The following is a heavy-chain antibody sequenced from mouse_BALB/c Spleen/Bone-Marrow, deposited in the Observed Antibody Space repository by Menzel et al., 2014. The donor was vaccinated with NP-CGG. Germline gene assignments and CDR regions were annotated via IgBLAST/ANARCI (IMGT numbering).Heavy chain of an antibody. D-gene: IGHD4-1*01. CDR3: ARWEYYAMDY. V-gene: IGHV14-3*02. Sequence: KPEVATKPYCTACGFNIKDTYMHWVKQRPEQGLEWIGRIDPANGNTKYDPKFQGKATITADTSSNTAYLQRSSLTSEDTAVYYCARWEYYAMDYWGQRTPVTVSS. J-gene: IGHJ4*01. CDR2: IDPANGNT. CDR1: GFNIKDTY.